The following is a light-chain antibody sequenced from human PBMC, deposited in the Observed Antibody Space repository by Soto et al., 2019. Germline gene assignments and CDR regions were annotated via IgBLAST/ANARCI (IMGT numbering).Light chain of an antibody. CDR1: QSVSSD. Sequence: EIVMTQSPATLSVSPGERATLSFRASQSVSSDIAWYQQKPGQAPRLLIHAVSTRATGIPARFSGSGSGTEFTLTISSLQSEDFAVYYCQQYNQWPTSGQGTKVDIK. CDR3: QQYNQWPT. J-gene: IGKJ2*01. V-gene: IGKV3-15*01. CDR2: AVS.